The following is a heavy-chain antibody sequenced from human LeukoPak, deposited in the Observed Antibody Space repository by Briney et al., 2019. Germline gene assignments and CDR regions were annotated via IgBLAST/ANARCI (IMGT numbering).Heavy chain of an antibody. CDR1: GYTFTSYG. Sequence: ASVKVSCKASGYTFTSYGISWVRQAPGQGLEWMGWINPNSGGTNYAQKFQGRVTMTRDTSISTAYMELSRLRSDDTAVYYCARDRVGATFDYWGQGTLVTVSS. J-gene: IGHJ4*02. CDR2: INPNSGGT. V-gene: IGHV1-2*02. CDR3: ARDRVGATFDY. D-gene: IGHD1-26*01.